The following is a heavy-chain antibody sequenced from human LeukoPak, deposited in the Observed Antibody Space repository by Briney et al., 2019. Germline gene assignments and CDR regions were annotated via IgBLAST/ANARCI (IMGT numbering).Heavy chain of an antibody. CDR3: ARDWRGVRRSPGY. CDR2: IKQDGSEK. D-gene: IGHD3-3*01. CDR1: GFTFSSYW. J-gene: IGHJ4*02. V-gene: IGHV3-7*01. Sequence: PGGSLRLSCAASGFTFSSYWMSWVRQAPGKGLEWVANIKQDGSEKYYVDSVKGRFTISRDNAKNSLYLQMNSLRAEDTAVYYCARDWRGVRRSPGYWGQGTLVTVSS.